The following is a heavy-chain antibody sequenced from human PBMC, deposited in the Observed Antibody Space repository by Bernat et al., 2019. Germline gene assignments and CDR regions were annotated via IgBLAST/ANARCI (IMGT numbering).Heavy chain of an antibody. CDR3: ARDKVGSYYDSSGFVDY. CDR1: GFTFSSYS. D-gene: IGHD3-22*01. V-gene: IGHV3-21*01. CDR2: ISSSSSYI. Sequence: EVQLVESGGGLVKPGGSLRLSCAASGFTFSSYSMNWVRQAPGKGLEWVSSISSSSSYIYYADSVKGRFTSSRDNAKNSLYLQMNSLRAEDTAVYYCARDKVGSYYDSSGFVDYWGQGTLVTVSS. J-gene: IGHJ4*02.